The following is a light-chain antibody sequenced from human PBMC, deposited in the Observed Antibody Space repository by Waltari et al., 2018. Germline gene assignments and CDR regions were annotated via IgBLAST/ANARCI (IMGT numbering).Light chain of an antibody. Sequence: SSELTQAPAVSVALGQTVRIQCQGDSLRSYYASWYQQRPGQAPVLVSYGKNNRPSGIPDRFSGSSSGNTASLTITGAQAEDEADYYCNSRDSSGNHWVFGGGTKLTVL. CDR1: SLRSYY. V-gene: IGLV3-19*01. J-gene: IGLJ3*02. CDR2: GKN. CDR3: NSRDSSGNHWV.